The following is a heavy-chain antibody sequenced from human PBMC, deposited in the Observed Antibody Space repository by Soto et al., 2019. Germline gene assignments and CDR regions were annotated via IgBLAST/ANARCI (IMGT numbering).Heavy chain of an antibody. CDR3: ARDDGWWIWDY. Sequence: QVQLVESGGGVVQPGRSLRLSCAASGFTFSSYAMHWVRQAPGKGLEWVAVISYDGSNNYYADSVKGRFTISRDNSKNTLYLQMNSLRAEDTAVYYCARDDGWWIWDYWGQGTLVTVSS. CDR1: GFTFSSYA. V-gene: IGHV3-30-3*01. J-gene: IGHJ4*02. D-gene: IGHD5-12*01. CDR2: ISYDGSNN.